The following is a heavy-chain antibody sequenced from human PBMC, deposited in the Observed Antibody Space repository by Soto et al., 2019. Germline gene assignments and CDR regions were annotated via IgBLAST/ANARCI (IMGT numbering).Heavy chain of an antibody. V-gene: IGHV3-7*01. Sequence: EVQLVESGGGLVQPGGSLRLSCGASGFTFNTYWMSWVRRAPGKGPEWGTNIKPDGSEKNYVGSVKGRFTISRDNAKNLLYLQMNSLRVEDAALYYCARDGPWAFDVWGQGTLVTVSS. J-gene: IGHJ3*01. CDR1: GFTFNTYW. CDR3: ARDGPWAFDV. CDR2: IKPDGSEK.